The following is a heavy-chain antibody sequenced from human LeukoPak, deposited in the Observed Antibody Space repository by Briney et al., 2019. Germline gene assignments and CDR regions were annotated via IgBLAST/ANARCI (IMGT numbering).Heavy chain of an antibody. D-gene: IGHD1-26*01. Sequence: GGSLRLSCTASGFTFSNAWMNWVRQAPGKGLEWVANINLDGNDKNYVDSVKGRFTISRDNAKNSLYLQMNSLRAEDTAMYYCVRSGSYFSKWGQGTLVTVSS. J-gene: IGHJ4*02. CDR2: INLDGNDK. CDR3: VRSGSYFSK. V-gene: IGHV3-7*01. CDR1: GFTFSNAW.